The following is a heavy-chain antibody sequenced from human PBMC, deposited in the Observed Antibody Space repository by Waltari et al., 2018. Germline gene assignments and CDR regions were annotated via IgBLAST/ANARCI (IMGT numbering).Heavy chain of an antibody. Sequence: VSSGSISNPDHYWAWIRQSPGKGLEWIATIYYSGSSYYNPSLESRVAIFIDTSKNQFSLRLTSVTVADTAVYYCARLIVGTSPDYFDYWGQGTLVTVSS. V-gene: IGHV4-39*01. CDR2: IYYSGSS. D-gene: IGHD1-26*01. J-gene: IGHJ4*02. CDR3: ARLIVGTSPDYFDY. CDR1: SGSISNPDHY.